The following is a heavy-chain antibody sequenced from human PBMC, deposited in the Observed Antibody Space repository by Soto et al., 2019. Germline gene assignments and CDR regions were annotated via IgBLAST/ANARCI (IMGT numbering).Heavy chain of an antibody. J-gene: IGHJ4*02. D-gene: IGHD5-12*01. CDR2: ISYDGSNK. Sequence: QVQLVESGGGVVQPGRSLRLSCEASGFSLSTYGMHWVRQAPGKGLEWVAVISYDGSNKYHADSVKGRFTISRDNSRNTLYLQMTSLRLDDTAVYYCAKAATRYSGFDFSQWGQGTLVTVSS. V-gene: IGHV3-30*18. CDR3: AKAATRYSGFDFSQ. CDR1: GFSLSTYG.